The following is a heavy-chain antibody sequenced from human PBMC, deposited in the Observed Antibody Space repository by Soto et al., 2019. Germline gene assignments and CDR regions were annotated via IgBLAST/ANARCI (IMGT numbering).Heavy chain of an antibody. D-gene: IGHD3-16*01. CDR2: ISAYNANT. J-gene: IGHJ4*02. V-gene: IGHV1-18*01. Sequence: QVQLVQSGAEVKKPGASVKVSCKSSGYTFTSYGIAWVRQAPGQGLEWMGWISAYNANTNYAQSLQGRVTMTTDTPRSTAYRGLGSRRSEDRAVYYGAGGVVVTLGGDFDSWGQGPLVTVPS. CDR1: GYTFTSYG. CDR3: AGGVVVTLGGDFDS.